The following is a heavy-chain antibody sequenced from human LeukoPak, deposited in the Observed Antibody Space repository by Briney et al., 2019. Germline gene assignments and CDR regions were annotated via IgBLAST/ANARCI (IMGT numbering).Heavy chain of an antibody. Sequence: GGSLRLSCAASGFTFSSYGMHWVRQAPGKGLEWVAVISYDGSNKYYADSVKGRFTISRDNSKNTLYLQMNSLRAEDTAVYYCVRDGVGAPPFDYWGQRALVTVSS. J-gene: IGHJ4*02. CDR3: VRDGVGAPPFDY. CDR1: GFTFSSYG. V-gene: IGHV3-30*03. CDR2: ISYDGSNK. D-gene: IGHD1-26*01.